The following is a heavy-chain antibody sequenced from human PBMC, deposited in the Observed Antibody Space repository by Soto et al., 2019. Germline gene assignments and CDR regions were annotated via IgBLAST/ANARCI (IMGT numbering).Heavy chain of an antibody. Sequence: QVQLQESGPGLVKPSDTLSLTCAVSGYSISSSNWWGWIRQPPGKGLEWIGYIYYRGTTYYNPSLKSRVTMSVDTSKNQLSLKLTSVTAVDTAVYYCARREIQGPIDYWGQGTLVTVSS. D-gene: IGHD1-26*01. V-gene: IGHV4-28*01. J-gene: IGHJ4*02. CDR1: GYSISSSNW. CDR3: ARREIQGPIDY. CDR2: IYYRGTT.